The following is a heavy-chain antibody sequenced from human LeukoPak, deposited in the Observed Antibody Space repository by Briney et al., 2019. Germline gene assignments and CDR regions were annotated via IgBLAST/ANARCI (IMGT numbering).Heavy chain of an antibody. CDR3: AREDCSSTSCYYYFDY. CDR1: GYTFTSYD. V-gene: IGHV1-2*02. J-gene: IGHJ4*02. D-gene: IGHD2-2*01. CDR2: INPNSGGT. Sequence: ASVKVSCKASGYTFTSYDINWVRQAPGQGLEWMGWINPNSGGTNYAQKFQGRVTMTRDTSISTAYMELSRLRSDDTAVYYCAREDCSSTSCYYYFDYWGQGTLVTVSS.